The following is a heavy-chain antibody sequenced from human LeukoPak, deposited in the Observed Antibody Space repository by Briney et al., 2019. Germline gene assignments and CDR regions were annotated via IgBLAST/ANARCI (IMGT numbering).Heavy chain of an antibody. CDR1: GGSIGTYS. J-gene: IGHJ4*02. CDR3: ARDYSSGSYYGYADY. Sequence: PSETLSLTCTVSGGSIGTYSWNWIRQPPGKGLEWIGYIYYSGSTNYNPSLKSRVTISVDTSKNQFSLKLSSVTAADTAVYYCARDYSSGSYYGYADYWGQGTLVTVSS. D-gene: IGHD3-10*01. V-gene: IGHV4-59*01. CDR2: IYYSGST.